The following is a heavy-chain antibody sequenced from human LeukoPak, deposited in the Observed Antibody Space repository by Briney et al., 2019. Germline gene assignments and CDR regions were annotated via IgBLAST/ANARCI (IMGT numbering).Heavy chain of an antibody. J-gene: IGHJ4*02. V-gene: IGHV4-59*01. Sequence: SETLSLTCTVSGGSISSYYWSWIRQPPGKGLEWIGYGHYSGSTNYNPSLKSRVTISIDTPKNQLSLSLSAVTAADTAVYYCASPGPYYSETSGYLVFWGQGILVTVSS. D-gene: IGHD3-22*01. CDR2: GHYSGST. CDR1: GGSISSYY. CDR3: ASPGPYYSETSGYLVF.